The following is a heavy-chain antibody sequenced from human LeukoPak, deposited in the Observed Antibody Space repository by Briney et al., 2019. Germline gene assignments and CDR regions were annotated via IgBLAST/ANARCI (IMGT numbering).Heavy chain of an antibody. V-gene: IGHV3-23*01. CDR1: GFTFSSFA. J-gene: IGHJ2*01. Sequence: GGSLRLSCAASGFTFSSFAMSWVRQAPGEGPQWVSSISNSGGSTYYADSVKGRFTISRDNPKNTLYLQLDTLRAEDTAVYYCAKDRVYWYFDVWGRGTLVTVAS. CDR2: ISNSGGST. CDR3: AKDRVYWYFDV.